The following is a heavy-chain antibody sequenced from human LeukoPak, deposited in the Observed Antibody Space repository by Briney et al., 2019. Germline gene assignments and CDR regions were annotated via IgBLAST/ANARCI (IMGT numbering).Heavy chain of an antibody. J-gene: IGHJ4*02. CDR1: EFTVSSNY. Sequence: GWSLRLSCAASEFTVSSNYMNWVRQAPGKGLEGVSVIYSGGSTYYADSVKGRFTISRDNSKNTLYLQMNSLRAEDTAVYYCAGGARRQQPFDYWGQGTLVTVSS. V-gene: IGHV3-66*01. CDR3: AGGARRQQPFDY. CDR2: IYSGGST. D-gene: IGHD6-13*01.